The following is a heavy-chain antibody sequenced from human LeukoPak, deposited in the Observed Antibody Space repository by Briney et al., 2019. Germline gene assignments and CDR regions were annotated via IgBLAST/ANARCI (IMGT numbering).Heavy chain of an antibody. CDR1: GFTFSSYA. CDR3: ASITISPSYRLD. CDR2: ISGSGGST. V-gene: IGHV3-23*01. D-gene: IGHD3-9*01. Sequence: GGSLRLSCAASGFTFSSYAMSWVRQAPGKGLEWASAISGSGGSTYYADSVKGRFTISRDNSKNTLYLQMNSLRAEDTAVYYCASITISPSYRLDWGQGTLVTVSS. J-gene: IGHJ4*02.